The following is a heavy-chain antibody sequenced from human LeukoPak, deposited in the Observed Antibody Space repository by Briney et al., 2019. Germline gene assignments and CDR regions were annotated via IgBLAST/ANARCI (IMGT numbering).Heavy chain of an antibody. CDR2: IRYDGSNR. CDR1: GFTFSSYG. D-gene: IGHD3-3*01. V-gene: IGHV3-30*02. Sequence: PGGSLRLSRAASGFTFSSYGMHWVRQAPGKGLDWVAFIRYDGSNRYYADSVKGRFTISRDNSKNTLYLQMNSLRAEDTAVYHCAKALRITIFGVVPPFDPWGQGTLVTVSS. J-gene: IGHJ5*02. CDR3: AKALRITIFGVVPPFDP.